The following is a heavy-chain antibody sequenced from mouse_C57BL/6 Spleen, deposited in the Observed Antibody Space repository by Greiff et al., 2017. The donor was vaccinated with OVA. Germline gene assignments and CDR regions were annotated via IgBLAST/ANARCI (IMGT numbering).Heavy chain of an antibody. CDR2: INPGSGGT. Sequence: VKLQQPGAELVRPGTSVKVSCKASGYAFTNYLIEWVKQRPGQGLEWIGVINPGSGGTNYNEKFKGKATLTADKSSSAAYMQLSSLTSEDSAVYFCARDTTVVRGNYWGQGTTLTVSS. D-gene: IGHD1-1*01. J-gene: IGHJ2*01. V-gene: IGHV1-54*01. CDR1: GYAFTNYL. CDR3: ARDTTVVRGNY.